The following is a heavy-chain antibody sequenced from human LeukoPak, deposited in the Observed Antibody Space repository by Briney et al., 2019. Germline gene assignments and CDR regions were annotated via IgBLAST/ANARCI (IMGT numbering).Heavy chain of an antibody. J-gene: IGHJ4*02. CDR2: IYPGDSDT. CDR3: ARHLDDYGDYYFDY. V-gene: IGHV5-51*01. D-gene: IGHD4-17*01. Sequence: AGESLKISCKGSGYSFTSYWIGWVRQMPEKGLEWMGIIYPGDSDTRYSPSFQGQVTISVDKSISTAYLQWSSLKASDTAMYYCARHLDDYGDYYFDYWGQGTLVTVSS. CDR1: GYSFTSYW.